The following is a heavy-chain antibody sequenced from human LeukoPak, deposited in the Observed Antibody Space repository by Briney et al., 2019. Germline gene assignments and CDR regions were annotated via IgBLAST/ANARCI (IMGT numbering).Heavy chain of an antibody. CDR3: ARGASKYQLLLNWFDP. Sequence: SETLSLTCAAYGGSFSGYYWSWIRQPPGKGLEWIGEINHSGSTNYNPSLKSRVTISVDTSKNQFSLKLSSVTAADTAVYYCARGASKYQLLLNWFDPWGQGTLVTVSS. CDR1: GGSFSGYY. CDR2: INHSGST. V-gene: IGHV4-34*01. D-gene: IGHD2-2*01. J-gene: IGHJ5*02.